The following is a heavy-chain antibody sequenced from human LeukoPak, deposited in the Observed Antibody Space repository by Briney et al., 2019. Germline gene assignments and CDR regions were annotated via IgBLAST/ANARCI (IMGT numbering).Heavy chain of an antibody. CDR1: GGSITSYY. CDR3: ARGGTTPYYFDD. CDR2: IYSNENT. J-gene: IGHJ4*02. D-gene: IGHD2-15*01. Sequence: PSETLSLTCAVSGGSITSYYWSWIRQPAGKGLEWIGRIYSNENTNYNPSLKSRVTMSVDTSKNQFSLKLSSVTAADTAVNYCARGGTTPYYFDDWGQGTLVTVSS. V-gene: IGHV4-59*10.